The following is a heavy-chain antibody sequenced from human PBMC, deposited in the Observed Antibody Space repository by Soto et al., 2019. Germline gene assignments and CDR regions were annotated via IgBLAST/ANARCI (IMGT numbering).Heavy chain of an antibody. CDR2: IYYSGST. J-gene: IGHJ1*01. CDR1: GASITSGGYY. Sequence: QVQLQESGPGLVKPSQTLSLTCTVSGASITSGGYYWSWIRQHPGKGLEWIGYIYYSGSTYYNPSLQSRVTIPVATSTNQFSLKLTSVTAADTAIYYCTRSIQHWGPGTLVTVSS. V-gene: IGHV4-31*03. CDR3: TRSIQH.